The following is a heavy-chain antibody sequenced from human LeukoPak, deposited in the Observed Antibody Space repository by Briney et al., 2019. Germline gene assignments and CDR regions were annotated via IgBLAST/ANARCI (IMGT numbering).Heavy chain of an antibody. V-gene: IGHV1-2*02. J-gene: IGHJ4*02. D-gene: IGHD3-9*01. CDR2: INPNSGGT. CDR1: GYTFTGYY. Sequence: ASVKVSSKASGYTFTGYYMHWVRQAPGQGLEWMGWINPNSGGTNYAQKFQGRVTMTRDTSISTAYMELSRLRSDDTAVYYCARSPHILTGENFDYWGQGTLVAVSS. CDR3: ARSPHILTGENFDY.